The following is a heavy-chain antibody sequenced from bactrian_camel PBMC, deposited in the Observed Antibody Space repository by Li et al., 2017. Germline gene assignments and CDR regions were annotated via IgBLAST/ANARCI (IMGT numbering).Heavy chain of an antibody. Sequence: HVQLVESGGGSVEAGGSLRLACVASENIFSSYCMAWFSRAPGKEREAVAVIDSDATTKYAESVKGRFTISRDSAKNTVYLQMNNLQPDDTATYYCAEGRGSRGEHCYSLNYWGQGTQVT. CDR2: IDSDATT. D-gene: IGHD6*01. CDR3: AEGRGSRGEHCYSLNY. CDR1: ENIFSSYC. J-gene: IGHJ4*01. V-gene: IGHV3S53*01.